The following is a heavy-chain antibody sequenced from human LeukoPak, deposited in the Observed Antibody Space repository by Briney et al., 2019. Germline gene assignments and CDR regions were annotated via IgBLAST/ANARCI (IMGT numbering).Heavy chain of an antibody. V-gene: IGHV3-49*04. CDR2: IRSKAYGGTT. CDR1: GFPFGDYA. Sequence: PGGSLRLSCTASGFPFGDYAMSWVRQAPGKGLEWVGFIRSKAYGGTTEYATSVKGRFTISRDDSKSIAYLQMNSLKTEDTAVYYCTRLVVPAAPVGGWFDPWGQGTLVTVSS. D-gene: IGHD2-2*01. J-gene: IGHJ5*02. CDR3: TRLVVPAAPVGGWFDP.